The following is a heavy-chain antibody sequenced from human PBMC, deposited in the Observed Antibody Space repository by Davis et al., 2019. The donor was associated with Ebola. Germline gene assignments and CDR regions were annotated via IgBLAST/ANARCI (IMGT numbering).Heavy chain of an antibody. V-gene: IGHV5-51*01. Sequence: GASLKISCKASGYSFTSYWIGWVRQMPGKGLEWMGIIYPGDSETRYSPSFQGQVTISADKSISTAYLQWSSLKASDTAMYYCARRGISNWFDPWGQGTLVTVSS. CDR1: GYSFTSYW. J-gene: IGHJ5*02. CDR3: ARRGISNWFDP. CDR2: IYPGDSET. D-gene: IGHD2-15*01.